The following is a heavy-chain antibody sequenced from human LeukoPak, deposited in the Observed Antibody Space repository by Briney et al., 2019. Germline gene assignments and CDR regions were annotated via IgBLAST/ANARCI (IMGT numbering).Heavy chain of an antibody. V-gene: IGHV3-30*02. Sequence: GGSLRLSCAASGFTFSSYGMHWVRQAPGKGLEWVAFIRYDGSNKYYADSVKGRFTISRDNSKNTLYLQMNSLRVEDTAVYYCAKGADYILAGYGLDYWGQGTLVTVSS. D-gene: IGHD3-9*01. CDR2: IRYDGSNK. CDR1: GFTFSSYG. CDR3: AKGADYILAGYGLDY. J-gene: IGHJ4*02.